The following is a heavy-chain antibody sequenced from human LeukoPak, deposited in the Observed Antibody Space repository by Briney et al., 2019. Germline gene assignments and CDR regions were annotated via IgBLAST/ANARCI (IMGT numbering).Heavy chain of an antibody. J-gene: IGHJ4*02. CDR2: IYYSGST. CDR3: ARVSGYDWESFYDY. V-gene: IGHV4-61*08. Sequence: SETLSLTCAVSGGSISSGGYSWSWIRQPPGKGLEWIGYIYYSGSTNYNPSLKSRVTISVDTSKNQFSLKLSSVTAADTAVYYCARVSGYDWESFYDYWGQGTLVTVSS. D-gene: IGHD5-12*01. CDR1: GGSISSGGYS.